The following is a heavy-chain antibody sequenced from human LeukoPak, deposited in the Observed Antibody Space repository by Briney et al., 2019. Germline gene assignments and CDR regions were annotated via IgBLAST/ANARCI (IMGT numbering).Heavy chain of an antibody. J-gene: IGHJ4*02. CDR3: AADSPKGYYDSSGYLSLFGY. D-gene: IGHD3-22*01. Sequence: GASVKVSCKASGYTFTSYAMHWVRQAPGQRLEWMGWINAGNGNTKYSQKFQGRVTITRDTSASTAYMELSSLRSEDTAVYYCAADSPKGYYDSSGYLSLFGYWGQGTLVTVSS. CDR2: INAGNGNT. V-gene: IGHV1-3*01. CDR1: GYTFTSYA.